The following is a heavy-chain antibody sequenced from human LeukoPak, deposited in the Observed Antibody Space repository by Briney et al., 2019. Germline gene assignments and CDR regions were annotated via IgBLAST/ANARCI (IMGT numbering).Heavy chain of an antibody. CDR2: ISGSGGST. CDR3: AKRGGSSSWYYFDY. J-gene: IGHJ4*02. D-gene: IGHD6-13*01. Sequence: GGSLSLSCAASGFTFSIYGTSWVRQAPGKGLEWVSAISGSGGSTYYADSVKGRFTISRDISKNTLYLQMNSLRAEDTAVYYCAKRGGSSSWYYFDYWGQGTLVTVSS. CDR1: GFTFSIYG. V-gene: IGHV3-23*01.